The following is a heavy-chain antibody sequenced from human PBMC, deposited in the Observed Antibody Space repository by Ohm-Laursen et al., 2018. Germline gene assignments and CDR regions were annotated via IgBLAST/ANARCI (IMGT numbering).Heavy chain of an antibody. J-gene: IGHJ4*02. CDR2: ISPISDVA. Sequence: ASVKVPCKASGATFGSFTIAWVRQVPGQGLEWMAKISPISDVADYAQMFQGRVSISADKSTGTAFMELSSLRSEDTAVYYCARDPAIAAAVSYYFDYWGQGTLVTVSS. D-gene: IGHD6-13*01. CDR1: GATFGSFT. CDR3: ARDPAIAAAVSYYFDY. V-gene: IGHV1-69*04.